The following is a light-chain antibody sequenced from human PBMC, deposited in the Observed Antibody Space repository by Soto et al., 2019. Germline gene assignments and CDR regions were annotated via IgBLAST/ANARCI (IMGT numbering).Light chain of an antibody. CDR1: QSVSSY. V-gene: IGKV3-11*01. CDR3: QQRSNWPFT. CDR2: DAS. J-gene: IGKJ5*01. Sequence: EIVLTQSPATLSLSPRERATLSCRASQSVSSYLAWYQQKPGQAPRLLIYDASNRATGIPARFSGSGSGTDFTLTINSLEPEDFAVYYCQQRSNWPFTFGQGTRLEIK.